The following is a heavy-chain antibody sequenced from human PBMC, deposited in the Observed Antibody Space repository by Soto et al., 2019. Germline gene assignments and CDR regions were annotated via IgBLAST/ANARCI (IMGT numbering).Heavy chain of an antibody. CDR3: ASGDYDFWSGPGGGMDV. J-gene: IGHJ6*02. CDR2: IIPIFGTA. V-gene: IGHV1-69*12. Sequence: QVQLVQSGAEVKKPGSSVKVSCKASGGTFSSYAISWVRQALGQGLEWMGGIIPIFGTANYAQKFQGRVTITADESTSTAYMELSSLRSEDTAVYYCASGDYDFWSGPGGGMDVWGQGTTVTVSS. CDR1: GGTFSSYA. D-gene: IGHD3-3*01.